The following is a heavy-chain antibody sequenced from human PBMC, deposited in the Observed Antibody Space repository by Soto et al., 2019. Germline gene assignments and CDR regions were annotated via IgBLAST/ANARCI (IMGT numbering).Heavy chain of an antibody. CDR3: ARGPPSRVTTGYYYGMDV. CDR1: GFTFSDHY. V-gene: IGHV3-72*01. Sequence: EVQLVESGGGLVQPGGSLRLSCAASGFTFSDHYMDWVRQAPGKGLEWVGRTRNKANSYTTEYAASVKGRFTISRDDSETSLYLQMNSLKTEDTAVYYCARGPPSRVTTGYYYGMDVWGQGTTVTVSS. CDR2: TRNKANSYTT. D-gene: IGHD4-17*01. J-gene: IGHJ6*02.